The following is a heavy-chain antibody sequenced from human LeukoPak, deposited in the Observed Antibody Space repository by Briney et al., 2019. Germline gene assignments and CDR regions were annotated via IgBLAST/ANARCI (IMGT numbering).Heavy chain of an antibody. V-gene: IGHV3-23*01. CDR2: ISGSGGST. Sequence: GGSLRLSCAASGFTFSSYAMSWVRQAPGKGLEWDSAISGSGGSTYYADSVKGRFTISRDNSKNTLYLQMNSLRAEDTAVYYCAKDVNYYDSSGYYFDYWGQGTLVTVSS. CDR3: AKDVNYYDSSGYYFDY. J-gene: IGHJ4*02. CDR1: GFTFSSYA. D-gene: IGHD3-22*01.